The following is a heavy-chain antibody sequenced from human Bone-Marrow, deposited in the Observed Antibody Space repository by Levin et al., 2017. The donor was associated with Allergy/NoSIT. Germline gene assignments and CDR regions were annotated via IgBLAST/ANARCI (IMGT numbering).Heavy chain of an antibody. V-gene: IGHV1-58*01. D-gene: IGHD3-3*01. J-gene: IGHJ5*02. CDR2: IVVGSGNT. CDR1: GFTFTSSA. CDR3: AAVRRYYDFWSGNWFDP. Sequence: SVKVSCKASGFTFTSSAVQWVRQARGQRLEWIGWIVVGSGNTNYAQKFQERVTITRDMSTSTAYMELSSLRSEDTAVYYCAAVRRYYDFWSGNWFDPWGQGTLVTVSS.